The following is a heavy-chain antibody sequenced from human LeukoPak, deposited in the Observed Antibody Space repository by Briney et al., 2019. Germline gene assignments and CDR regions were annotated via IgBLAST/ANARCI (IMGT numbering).Heavy chain of an antibody. CDR2: ISGSGGST. CDR3: AKATAVWTAAKIDY. CDR1: GFTFSRFW. V-gene: IGHV3-23*01. J-gene: IGHJ4*02. D-gene: IGHD2-2*01. Sequence: GGSLRLSCAAAGFTFSRFWIYWVRQAPGKGLEWVSAISGSGGSTYYADSVKGRFTISRDNSKNTLYLQMNSLRAEDTAVYYCAKATAVWTAAKIDYWGQGTLVTVSS.